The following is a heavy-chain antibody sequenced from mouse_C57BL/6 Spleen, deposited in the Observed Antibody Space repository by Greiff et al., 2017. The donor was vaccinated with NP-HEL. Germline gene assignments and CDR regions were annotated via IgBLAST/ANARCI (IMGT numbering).Heavy chain of an antibody. D-gene: IGHD1-1*01. J-gene: IGHJ2*01. CDR3: ARHRFTTVVANYFDY. V-gene: IGHV5-6*02. Sequence: EVKLVESGGDLVKPGGSLKLSCAASGFTFSSYGMSWVRQTPDKRLEWVATISSGGSYTYYPDSVKGRFTISRDNAKNTLYLQMSSLKSEDTAMYYCARHRFTTVVANYFDYWGQGTTLTVSS. CDR1: GFTFSSYG. CDR2: ISSGGSYT.